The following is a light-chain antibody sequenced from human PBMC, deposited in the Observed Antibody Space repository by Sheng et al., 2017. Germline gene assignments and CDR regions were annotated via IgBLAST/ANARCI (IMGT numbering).Light chain of an antibody. CDR3: QQSYSTPYT. V-gene: IGKV1-5*03. J-gene: IGKJ2*01. CDR1: QDINTW. Sequence: DIQMTQSPSTLAASVGDRVTITCRASQDINTWVAWYQQNPGKAPKLLIHMASTLESGVPSRFSGSGSGTEFTLTISSLHPEDFATYFCQQSYSTPYTFGQGTKLEI. CDR2: MAS.